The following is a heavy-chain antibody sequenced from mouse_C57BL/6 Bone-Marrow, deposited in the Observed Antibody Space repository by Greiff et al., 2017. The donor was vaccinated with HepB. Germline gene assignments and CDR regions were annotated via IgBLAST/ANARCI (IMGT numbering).Heavy chain of an antibody. CDR1: GYTFTSYW. D-gene: IGHD3-2*02. V-gene: IGHV1-69*01. CDR2: IDPSDSYT. Sequence: QVQLQQPGAELVMPGASVKLSCKASGYTFTSYWMHWVKRRPGQGLEWIGEIDPSDSYTNYNQKFKGKSTLTVDKSSSTAYMQLSSLTSEDSAVYYCARGQLRHYAMDYWGQGTSVTVSS. CDR3: ARGQLRHYAMDY. J-gene: IGHJ4*01.